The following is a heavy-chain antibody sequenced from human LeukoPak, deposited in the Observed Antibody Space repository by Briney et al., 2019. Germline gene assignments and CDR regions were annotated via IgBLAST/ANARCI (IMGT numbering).Heavy chain of an antibody. J-gene: IGHJ4*02. CDR3: ARDYSRAGESGIPTDY. Sequence: SETLSLTCAVYGGSFSAYYWSWIRQPPGKGLEWIGEINHSGSTNYNPSLKSRVTISVDTSKNQFSLKVSSVTAADTAVYYCARDYSRAGESGIPTDYWGQGILVIVSS. CDR2: INHSGST. V-gene: IGHV4-34*01. D-gene: IGHD1-1*01. CDR1: GGSFSAYY.